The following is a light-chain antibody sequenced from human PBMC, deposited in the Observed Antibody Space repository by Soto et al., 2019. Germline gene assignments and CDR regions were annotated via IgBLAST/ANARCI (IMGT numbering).Light chain of an antibody. V-gene: IGKV4-1*01. Sequence: DIVMTQSTDSLAVSLGARATIKCKSSQSVLYNSNNNNHIAWYQQKPGQPPKLLIYWASTRESGVPDRFRGSGSGTDFTPTISSLQAEDVAVYYCQQYYTIPWTFGQVTRVEIK. CDR2: WAS. J-gene: IGKJ1*01. CDR1: QSVLYNSNNNNH. CDR3: QQYYTIPWT.